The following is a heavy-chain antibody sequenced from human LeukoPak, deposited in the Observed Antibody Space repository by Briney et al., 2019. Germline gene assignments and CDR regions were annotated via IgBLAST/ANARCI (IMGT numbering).Heavy chain of an antibody. Sequence: GGSLRLSCVASGFTFRSHVLSWVRQAPGKGLEWVSALSGSGESTYYADAVKGRFTISRDNSKNTVHLQMNGLRAEDTAVYHCAKVTYDYVWGSYENWGQGTLVTVSS. CDR2: LSGSGEST. CDR1: GFTFRSHV. V-gene: IGHV3-23*01. CDR3: AKVTYDYVWGSYEN. D-gene: IGHD3-16*01. J-gene: IGHJ4*02.